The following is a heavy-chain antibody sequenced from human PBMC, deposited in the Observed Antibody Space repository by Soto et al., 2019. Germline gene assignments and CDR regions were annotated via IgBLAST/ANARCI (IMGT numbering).Heavy chain of an antibody. V-gene: IGHV3-23*01. J-gene: IGHJ4*02. CDR1: GFTFSSYA. CDR3: ARDPCGGDCYFDY. Sequence: GGSLRLSCAASGFTFSSYAMLWVRQAPGKGLEWVSVITGSGDSTYYADSVKGRFTISRDNSKNTLYLQMNSLRAEDTAVYYCARDPCGGDCYFDYWGQGTLVTVSS. CDR2: ITGSGDST. D-gene: IGHD2-21*02.